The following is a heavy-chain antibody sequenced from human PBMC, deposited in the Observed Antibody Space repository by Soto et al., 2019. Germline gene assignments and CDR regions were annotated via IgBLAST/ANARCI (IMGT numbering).Heavy chain of an antibody. Sequence: PSETLSLTYSLSGGSISNGGYHRSWIRQHPGKGLEWIGYIYYSGSTYYNPSLKSRVTISVDTSKNQFSLKLSSVTAADTAVYYCARSSHDYGDYYVDYWGQG. D-gene: IGHD4-17*01. CDR1: GGSISNGGYH. J-gene: IGHJ4*02. CDR3: ARSSHDYGDYYVDY. V-gene: IGHV4-31*03. CDR2: IYYSGST.